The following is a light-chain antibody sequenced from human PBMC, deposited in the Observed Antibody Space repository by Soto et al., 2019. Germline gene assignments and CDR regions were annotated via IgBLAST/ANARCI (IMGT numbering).Light chain of an antibody. CDR3: CSYAGRYTYV. J-gene: IGLJ1*01. Sequence: QSGLTPPRSVSGSPGQSVNISFSGTNSDVGGYNFVSWYLQHPGKAPKLMLYDVNKRPSGVPDRFSGSKSGNTASLTISGLRAEDEADYYCCSYAGRYTYVFGTGTKVTVL. CDR2: DVN. V-gene: IGLV2-11*01. CDR1: NSDVGGYNF.